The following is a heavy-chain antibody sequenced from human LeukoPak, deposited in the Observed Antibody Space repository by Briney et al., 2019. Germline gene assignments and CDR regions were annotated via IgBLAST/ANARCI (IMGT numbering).Heavy chain of an antibody. CDR1: GSTFSDYY. CDR3: ARDQTKRWLQLPPDY. CDR2: ISSNGSTI. V-gene: IGHV3-11*04. Sequence: NPGASMRLSCAASGSTFSDYYMSWIRQALGKGLEWASYISSNGSTIYYADSVKGRFTISRDNAKNSLYLQMNSLRAEDTAVYYCARDQTKRWLQLPPDYWGQGTLVTVSS. J-gene: IGHJ4*02. D-gene: IGHD5-24*01.